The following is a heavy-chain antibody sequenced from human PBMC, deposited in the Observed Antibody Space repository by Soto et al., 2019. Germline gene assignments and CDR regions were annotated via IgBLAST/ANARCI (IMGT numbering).Heavy chain of an antibody. CDR2: IAYDGRTK. CDR1: GITFSTYG. Sequence: QVQLVESGGGVVQPGRSLRLSCAASGITFSTYGMHWVRQAPGKGLEWVGVIAYDGRTKYYADYVKGRLTISRDNSKKTRSLERNSLIAESTAMYYCADMEGLPWYLDRWGRGTLVTVAS. CDR3: ADMEGLPWYLDR. D-gene: IGHD3-3*01. V-gene: IGHV3-30*03. J-gene: IGHJ2*01.